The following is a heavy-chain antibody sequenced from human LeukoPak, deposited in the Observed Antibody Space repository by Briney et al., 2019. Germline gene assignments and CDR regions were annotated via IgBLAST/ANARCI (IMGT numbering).Heavy chain of an antibody. CDR2: ISGSGGST. D-gene: IGHD1-7*01. CDR1: RFTSSSYI. V-gene: IGHV3-23*01. J-gene: IGHJ5*02. CDR3: SNSSEELSSVHL. Sequence: QPGGSLRLSRVAPRFTSSSYIMRCGRQAPGKGLEWVSIISGSGGSTYYADSVKGRFTISRDNSKNTLYLQMNSLRAEDTAVYSWSNSSEELSSVHLWGQGTVVTVSS.